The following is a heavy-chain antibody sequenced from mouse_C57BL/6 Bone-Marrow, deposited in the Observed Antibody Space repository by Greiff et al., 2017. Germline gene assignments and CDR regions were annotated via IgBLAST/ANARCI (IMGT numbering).Heavy chain of an antibody. J-gene: IGHJ2*01. D-gene: IGHD1-1*01. CDR1: GYTFTDYE. V-gene: IGHV1-15*01. CDR2: IDPETGGT. Sequence: VKLVESGAELVRPGASVTLSCKASGYTFTDYEMHWVKQTPVHGLEWIGAIDPETGGTAYKQKFKGKAILTADKSSSTAYMELRSLTSEDSAVYYCTRGITTVVAGDYWGQGTTLTVSS. CDR3: TRGITTVVAGDY.